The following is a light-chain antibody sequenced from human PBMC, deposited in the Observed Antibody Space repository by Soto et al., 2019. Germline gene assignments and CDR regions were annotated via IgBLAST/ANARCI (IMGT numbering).Light chain of an antibody. CDR3: QQVKSYPRT. CDR1: QAITNN. V-gene: IGKV1-9*01. Sequence: DIQLTQSPFFLSASVGDRVTITCRASQAITNNLAWYQQKPGKPPKLLIYQESTLQSGVPSRFSGSKSGTQFTLTIDSLQPEDCATYYCQQVKSYPRTFGGGTKVEIK. J-gene: IGKJ4*01. CDR2: QES.